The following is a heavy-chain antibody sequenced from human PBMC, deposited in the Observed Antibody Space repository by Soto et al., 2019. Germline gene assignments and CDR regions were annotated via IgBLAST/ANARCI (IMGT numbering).Heavy chain of an antibody. CDR2: ISAKNGNT. Sequence: ASVKVSCKASGYNFTSYGISWVRQAPGQGLEWMGWISAKNGNTNLAQKFRGRVTMTTDTSTSTAHMELRSLKPDDTAVYYCARDPPETPSDYWGQGTLVTVSS. CDR3: ARDPPETPSDY. J-gene: IGHJ4*02. V-gene: IGHV1-18*01. CDR1: GYNFTSYG.